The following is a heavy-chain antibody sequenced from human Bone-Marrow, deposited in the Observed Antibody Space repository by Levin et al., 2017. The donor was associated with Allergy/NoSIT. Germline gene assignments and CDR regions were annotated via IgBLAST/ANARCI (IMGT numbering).Heavy chain of an antibody. CDR2: INHSGSV. Sequence: SQTLSLTCAVYGGSFCDSYWSWIRQPPGEGLEWIGEINHSGSVNYNPSLKSRVTITVDPSKNPFSLNLNSVTAADTAVYYCARGRGRLVAALGGRTYSLDVWGKGTTVTVSS. J-gene: IGHJ6*03. CDR3: ARGRGRLVAALGGRTYSLDV. V-gene: IGHV4-34*01. CDR1: GGSFCDSY. D-gene: IGHD5-12*01.